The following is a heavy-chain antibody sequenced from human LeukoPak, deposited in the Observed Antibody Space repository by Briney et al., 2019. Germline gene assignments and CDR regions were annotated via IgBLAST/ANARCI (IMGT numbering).Heavy chain of an antibody. J-gene: IGHJ6*03. CDR2: IYYSGST. D-gene: IGHD3-3*01. V-gene: IGHV4-59*11. Sequence: PSETLSLTCTVSGGSISSHYWSWIRRPPGKGLEWIGYIYYSGSTNYNPSLKSRVTISVDTSKNQFSLKLRSVTAADTAVYYCARTMNYYYYMDVWGKGTTVTVSS. CDR1: GGSISSHY. CDR3: ARTMNYYYYMDV.